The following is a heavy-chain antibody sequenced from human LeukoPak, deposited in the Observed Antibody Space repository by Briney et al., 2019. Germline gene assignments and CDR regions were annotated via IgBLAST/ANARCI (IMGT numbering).Heavy chain of an antibody. CDR1: GGSISRGGYY. CDR2: IYYSGST. CDR3: ARGIILALDFDY. J-gene: IGHJ4*02. D-gene: IGHD3-10*01. Sequence: SETLSLTCTVSGGSISRGGYYWSWIRQHPGTGLEWIGYIYYSGSTYYNPSLKSRVTISVDTSKNQFSLKLSSVTAADTAVYYCARGIILALDFDYWGQGTLVTVSS. V-gene: IGHV4-31*03.